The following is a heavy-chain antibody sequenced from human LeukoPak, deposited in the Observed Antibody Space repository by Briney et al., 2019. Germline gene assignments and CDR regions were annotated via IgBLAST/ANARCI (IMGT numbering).Heavy chain of an antibody. D-gene: IGHD3-16*02. V-gene: IGHV4-59*08. CDR1: GGSISSYY. CDR3: ARRRIRLGELSFDY. Sequence: SETLSLTCTVSGGSISSYYWSWIRQPPGKGLEWIGYIYYSGSTNYNPSLKSRVTISVDTSKNQFSLKLSSVTAADTAVYYCARRRIRLGELSFDYWGQGTLVTVSS. CDR2: IYYSGST. J-gene: IGHJ4*02.